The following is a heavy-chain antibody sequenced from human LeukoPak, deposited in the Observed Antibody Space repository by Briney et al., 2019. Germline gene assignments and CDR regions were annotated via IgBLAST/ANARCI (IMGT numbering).Heavy chain of an antibody. CDR1: GYTFTGYY. V-gene: IGHV1-2*02. CDR3: ARAAFTYGRYYYYMDV. J-gene: IGHJ6*03. CDR2: INPNSGGT. Sequence: ASVKVSCKASGYTFTGYYMHWVRQAPGQGREWMGWINPNSGGTNYAQKCQGRVTTTRDTSISTAYMELSRLRSDDTAVYYCARAAFTYGRYYYYMDVWGKGTTVTVSS. D-gene: IGHD2/OR15-2a*01.